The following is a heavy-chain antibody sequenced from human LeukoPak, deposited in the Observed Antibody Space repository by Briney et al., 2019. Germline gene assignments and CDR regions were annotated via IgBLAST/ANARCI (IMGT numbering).Heavy chain of an antibody. CDR2: ISGGGGRT. J-gene: IGHJ4*02. D-gene: IGHD3-16*02. CDR1: GFTFSNYA. CDR3: ARDFGDMITFGGVIDIPYYFDY. Sequence: PGGSLRLSCAASGFTFSNYAMSWFRQAPGKGLEWVSVISGGGGRTYYADSVRGRFTISRDKSRNTLYLQMNSLRAEDTAVYYCARDFGDMITFGGVIDIPYYFDYWGQGTLVTVSS. V-gene: IGHV3-23*01.